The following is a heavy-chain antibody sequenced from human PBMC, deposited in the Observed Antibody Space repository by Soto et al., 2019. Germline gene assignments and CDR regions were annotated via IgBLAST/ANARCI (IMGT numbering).Heavy chain of an antibody. CDR1: GLTFSSYW. CDR3: ALSYTVTTDY. V-gene: IGHV3-74*01. Sequence: EVQLVESGGGLVQPGGSLRLSCAASGLTFSSYWMHWVRQAPGKGLVWVSRINSDGSSTNYADSVKGRFTISRDNAKNTLYLQMNSLRAEDKAVYYCALSYTVTTDYQGQGTLVTVSS. D-gene: IGHD4-17*01. J-gene: IGHJ4*02. CDR2: INSDGSST.